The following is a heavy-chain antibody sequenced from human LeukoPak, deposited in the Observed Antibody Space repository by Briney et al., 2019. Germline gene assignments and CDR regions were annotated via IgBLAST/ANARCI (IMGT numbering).Heavy chain of an antibody. V-gene: IGHV1-8*01. CDR1: GYTFTSYD. J-gene: IGHJ6*03. CDR2: MNPNSGNT. CDR3: ARAQTDYYYYYYMDV. Sequence: ASVKVPCKASGYTFTSYDINWVRQATGQGLEWMGWMNPNSGNTGYAQKFQGRVTMTRNTSISTAYMELSSLRSEDTAVYYCARAQTDYYYYYYMDVWGKGTTVTVSS.